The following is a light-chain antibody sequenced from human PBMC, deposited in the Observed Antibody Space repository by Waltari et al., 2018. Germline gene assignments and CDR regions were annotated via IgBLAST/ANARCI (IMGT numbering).Light chain of an antibody. V-gene: IGLV2-23*01. Sequence: QSALTQPASVSASPGQSMTISCTGTSSYVGNYILVSWYQQHPGKAPKLMIYEETKRHSGVSNRFSGSKSGNTASLTIAGLQAEDEADYFCSSYAGSSTLVFGGGTKLTVL. CDR3: SSYAGSSTLV. J-gene: IGLJ3*02. CDR1: SSYVGNYIL. CDR2: EET.